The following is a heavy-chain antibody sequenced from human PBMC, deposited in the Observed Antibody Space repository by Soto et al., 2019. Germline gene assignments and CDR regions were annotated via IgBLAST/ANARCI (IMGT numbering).Heavy chain of an antibody. CDR1: NAPVVSSSYY. V-gene: IGHV4-39*01. J-gene: IGHJ5*02. CDR2: IYYTGST. D-gene: IGHD2-2*01. CDR3: AGHSAIILVPNS. Sequence: SETLSLTCTVSNAPVVSSSYYWGWIRQPPGKGLEWIGSIYYTGSTYYNTSLKSRVTISVDTTKNQFSLKLSSVTAADTAVYYCAGHSAIILVPNSWGQGTLVTVSS.